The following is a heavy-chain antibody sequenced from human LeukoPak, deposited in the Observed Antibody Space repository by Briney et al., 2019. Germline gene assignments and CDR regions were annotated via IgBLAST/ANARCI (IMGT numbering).Heavy chain of an antibody. D-gene: IGHD3-22*01. CDR3: ARWDYYYDSSGHSLSAFDI. CDR1: GFTFSSYE. Sequence: GGSLRLSCAASGFTFSSYEMNWVRQAPGKGLEWVSYISSSGSTIYYADSVKGRFTISRDNAKNSLYLQMNSLRAEDTAMYYCARWDYYYDSSGHSLSAFDIWGQGTMVTVSS. CDR2: ISSSGSTI. J-gene: IGHJ3*02. V-gene: IGHV3-48*03.